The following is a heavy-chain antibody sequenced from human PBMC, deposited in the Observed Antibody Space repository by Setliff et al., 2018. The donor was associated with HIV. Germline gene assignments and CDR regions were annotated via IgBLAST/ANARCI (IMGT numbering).Heavy chain of an antibody. Sequence: SETLSLTCNVSGGSISSGTYFWSWIRQPAGKGLEWIGHIHTSGNANYNPSLNSRVTISVDTSKNHFSLKLSSVTAADTAVYYCARSLLPSITVAGTIGYWGQGSLVTVS. CDR3: ARSLLPSITVAGTIGY. CDR2: IHTSGNA. V-gene: IGHV4-61*09. D-gene: IGHD6-19*01. J-gene: IGHJ4*02. CDR1: GGSISSGTYF.